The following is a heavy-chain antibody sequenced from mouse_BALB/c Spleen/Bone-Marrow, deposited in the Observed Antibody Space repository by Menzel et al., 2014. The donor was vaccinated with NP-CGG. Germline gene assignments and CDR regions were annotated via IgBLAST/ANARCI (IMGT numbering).Heavy chain of an antibody. V-gene: IGHV14-3*02. J-gene: IGHJ1*01. CDR1: GFNIKDTY. CDR2: IDPANGNT. D-gene: IGHD4-1*01. CDR3: ARAGRGRYFDV. Sequence: VQLKESGAELVKPGASVKLPCTASGFNIKDTYMHWVKQRPEQGLEWIGRIDPANGNTKYDPKFQGKATITADTSSNTAYPQLSSLASEDTAVYYCARAGRGRYFDVWGAGTTVTVSS.